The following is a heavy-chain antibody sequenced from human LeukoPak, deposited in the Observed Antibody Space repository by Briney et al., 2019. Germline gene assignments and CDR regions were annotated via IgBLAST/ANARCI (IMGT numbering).Heavy chain of an antibody. J-gene: IGHJ5*02. V-gene: IGHV3-30*04. CDR3: ARDWSVVVPAAANWFDP. CDR1: GFTFSSYA. D-gene: IGHD2-2*01. CDR2: ISYDGSNK. Sequence: PGGSLRLSCAASGFTFSSYAMHWVRQAPGKGLEWVAVISYDGSNKYYADSVKGRFTISRDNSKNTLYLQMNSLRAEDTAVYYCARDWSVVVPAAANWFDPWGQGTLVTVSS.